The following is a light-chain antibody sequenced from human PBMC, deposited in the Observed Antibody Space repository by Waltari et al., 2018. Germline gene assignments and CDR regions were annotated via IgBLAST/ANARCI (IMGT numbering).Light chain of an antibody. V-gene: IGKV3-20*01. CDR1: QSVSSSY. CDR2: GAS. Sequence: SPGTLSLSPGERATLSCRASQSVSSSYLAWYLQKPGQAPRLLIYGASSRATGIPDRFSGSGSGTDFTLTISRLEPEDFAVYYCQQYGSSPKYTFGQGTKLEIK. CDR3: QQYGSSPKYT. J-gene: IGKJ2*01.